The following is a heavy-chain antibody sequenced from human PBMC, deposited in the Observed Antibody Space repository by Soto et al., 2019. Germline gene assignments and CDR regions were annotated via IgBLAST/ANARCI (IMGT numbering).Heavy chain of an antibody. CDR2: ISYDGSNK. J-gene: IGHJ6*03. CDR1: GFTFSSYG. CDR3: AKASLSDYYYYYMDF. Sequence: PGGSLRLSCAASGFTFSSYGMHWVRQAPGKGLEWVAVISYDGSNKYYADSVKGRFTISRDNSKNTLYLQMNSLRAEDTAVYYCAKASLSDYYYYYMDFWGKGTPVTVSS. V-gene: IGHV3-30*18. D-gene: IGHD2-2*01.